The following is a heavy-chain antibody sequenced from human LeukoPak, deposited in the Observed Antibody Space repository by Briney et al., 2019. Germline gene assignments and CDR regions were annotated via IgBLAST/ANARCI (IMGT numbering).Heavy chain of an antibody. CDR1: GYTFTSYA. CDR3: ARGAVPYCSSTSCYRMDV. D-gene: IGHD2-2*01. Sequence: ASVKVSCKASGYTFTSYATHWVRQAPGQRLEWMGWINAGNGNTKYSQKFQGRVTITRDTSASTAYMELSSLRSEDTAVYYCARGAVPYCSSTSCYRMDVWGKGTTVTVSS. V-gene: IGHV1-3*01. CDR2: INAGNGNT. J-gene: IGHJ6*04.